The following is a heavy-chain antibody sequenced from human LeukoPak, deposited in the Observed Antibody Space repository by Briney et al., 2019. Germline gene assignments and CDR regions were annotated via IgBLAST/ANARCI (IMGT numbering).Heavy chain of an antibody. Sequence: GGSLRLSCAASGFTVSTNYMSWVRQAPGKGLEWVSLIYSGGSAYYTDSVKGRFTISRDNSKNTLYLQMNSQRAEDTAVYYCARSRDGHNYYYYGMDVWGQGTTVTVSS. J-gene: IGHJ6*02. CDR1: GFTVSTNY. CDR2: IYSGGSA. V-gene: IGHV3-53*01. D-gene: IGHD5-24*01. CDR3: ARSRDGHNYYYYGMDV.